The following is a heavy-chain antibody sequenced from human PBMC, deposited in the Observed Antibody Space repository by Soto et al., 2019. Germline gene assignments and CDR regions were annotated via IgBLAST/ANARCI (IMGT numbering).Heavy chain of an antibody. V-gene: IGHV4-59*01. CDR1: GGSISSYY. J-gene: IGHJ6*02. Sequence: SETLSLTCTVSGGSISSYYWSWIRQPPGKGLEWIGYIYYSGSTNYNPSLKSRVTISVDTSKNQFSLKLSSVTAADTALYYCETESGYSSGSDYGMDVWGHGTTVTVSS. D-gene: IGHD5-18*01. CDR2: IYYSGST. CDR3: ETESGYSSGSDYGMDV.